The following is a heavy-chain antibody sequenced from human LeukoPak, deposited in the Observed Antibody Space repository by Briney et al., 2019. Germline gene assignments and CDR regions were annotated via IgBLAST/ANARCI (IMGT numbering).Heavy chain of an antibody. V-gene: IGHV1-69*13. CDR3: AAIWGLYGSGSYYNGY. CDR1: GGTFSSYA. Sequence: ASVKVSCKASGGTFSSYAISWVRQAPGQGLEWMGGIIPIFGTANYAQKFQGRATITADESTSTAYMELSSLRSEDTAVYYCAAIWGLYGSGSYYNGYWGQGTLVTVSS. CDR2: IIPIFGTA. J-gene: IGHJ4*02. D-gene: IGHD3-10*01.